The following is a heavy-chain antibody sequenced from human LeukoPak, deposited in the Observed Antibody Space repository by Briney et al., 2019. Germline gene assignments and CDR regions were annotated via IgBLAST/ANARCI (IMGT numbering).Heavy chain of an antibody. CDR3: ARAEVPAAIKSGAFDI. CDR1: GFTFSSYG. V-gene: IGHV3-33*01. Sequence: GGSLRLSCAASGFTFSSYGMHWVRQAPGKGQEWVAVIWYDGSNKYYADSVKGRFTISRDNSKNTLYLQMNSLRVEDTAVYYCARAEVPAAIKSGAFDIWGQGTMVTVSS. J-gene: IGHJ3*02. D-gene: IGHD2-2*01. CDR2: IWYDGSNK.